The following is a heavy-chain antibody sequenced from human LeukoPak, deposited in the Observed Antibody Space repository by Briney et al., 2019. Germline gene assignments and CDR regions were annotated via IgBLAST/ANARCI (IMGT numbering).Heavy chain of an antibody. V-gene: IGHV1-69*13. Sequence: ASVKVSCKASGGTFSSYAISWVRQAPGQGLEWMGGIIPIFGTANYAQKFQGRVTITADESTSTAYMELSSLRSEDTAVYYCASLRGYSSSWYPGDIWGQGTMVTVSS. J-gene: IGHJ3*02. D-gene: IGHD6-13*01. CDR2: IIPIFGTA. CDR1: GGTFSSYA. CDR3: ASLRGYSSSWYPGDI.